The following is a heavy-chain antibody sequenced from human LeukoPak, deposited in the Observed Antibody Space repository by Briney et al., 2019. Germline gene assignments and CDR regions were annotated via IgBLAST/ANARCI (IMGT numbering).Heavy chain of an antibody. D-gene: IGHD7-27*01. Sequence: GGSLRLSCAASGFTFSFYGMNWVRQAPGKGLEWVSGITGAGHTYYADSVQGRFTIYRDNSKNTLYLQMNRLGAEDTAIYYCVQDWAWGAFGYWGQGTLVTVSS. CDR1: GFTFSFYG. J-gene: IGHJ4*02. CDR2: ITGAGHT. V-gene: IGHV3-23*01. CDR3: VQDWAWGAFGY.